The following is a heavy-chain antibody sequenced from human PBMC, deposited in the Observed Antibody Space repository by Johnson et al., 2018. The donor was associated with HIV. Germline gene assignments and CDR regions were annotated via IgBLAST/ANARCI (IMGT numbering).Heavy chain of an antibody. CDR2: ISSYGNTI. D-gene: IGHD4-23*01. CDR3: ASQRWKQGDALDI. V-gene: IGHV3-11*01. Sequence: QVQLVESGGGLVQPGGSLRLSCAASGFSLSDSYMSWIRQTPGKGLEWLSYISSYGNTIYYADSLQGRFTISRDNAKKSLYLQMNSLRAEDTALYYCASQRWKQGDALDIWGQGTMVTVSS. CDR1: GFSLSDSY. J-gene: IGHJ3*02.